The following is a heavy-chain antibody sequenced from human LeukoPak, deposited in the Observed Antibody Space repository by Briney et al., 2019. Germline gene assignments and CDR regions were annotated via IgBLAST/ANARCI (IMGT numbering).Heavy chain of an antibody. CDR3: AKDLRGSYGMDV. Sequence: SGGSLRHSCAASGFTFSSYGMHWVRQAPGKGLEWVAVISYDGSNKYYADSVKGRFTISRDNSKNTLYLQMNSLRAEDTAVYYCAKDLRGSYGMDVWGQGTTVTVSS. CDR2: ISYDGSNK. CDR1: GFTFSSYG. J-gene: IGHJ6*02. D-gene: IGHD5/OR15-5a*01. V-gene: IGHV3-30*18.